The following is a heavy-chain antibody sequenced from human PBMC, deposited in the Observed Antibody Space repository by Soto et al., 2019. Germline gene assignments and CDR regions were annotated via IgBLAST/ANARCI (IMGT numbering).Heavy chain of an antibody. V-gene: IGHV3-15*01. CDR3: ATDGGVANNQNYYYYGMDV. CDR1: GFTFSNYG. J-gene: IGHJ6*02. CDR2: IKSKTDGGTT. Sequence: GGSLRLSCAASGFTFSNYGMHWVRQAPGKGLEWVGRIKSKTDGGTTDYAAPVKGRFTISRDDSKNTLYLQMNSLKTEDTAVYYCATDGGVANNQNYYYYGMDVWGQGTTVTVSS. D-gene: IGHD2-15*01.